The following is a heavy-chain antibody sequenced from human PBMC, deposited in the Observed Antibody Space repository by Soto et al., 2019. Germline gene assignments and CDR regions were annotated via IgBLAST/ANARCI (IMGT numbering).Heavy chain of an antibody. Sequence: QLQLLESGPGLVKPSEALSLTCSVSGASISNHLYYWGWFRQPPGKGLEWIGKIYSSGSSYYSTSLESRVTISVDSSKNQFSLKLNSVTAADTATYVCARGSWGYVDSWGQGSLVTVSS. V-gene: IGHV4-39*02. CDR2: IYSSGSS. D-gene: IGHD3-16*01. CDR3: ARGSWGYVDS. CDR1: GASISNHLYY. J-gene: IGHJ4*02.